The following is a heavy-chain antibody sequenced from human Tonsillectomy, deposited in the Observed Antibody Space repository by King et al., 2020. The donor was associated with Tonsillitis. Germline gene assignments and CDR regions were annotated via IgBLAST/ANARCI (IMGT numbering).Heavy chain of an antibody. CDR2: IYPGDSDT. D-gene: IGHD3-9*01. V-gene: IGHV5-51*01. CDR1: GYSFTSYW. CDR3: ASRTGDYDILTGYAFDI. J-gene: IGHJ3*02. Sequence: VQLVESGAEVKKPGESLKISCKGSGYSFTSYWIGWVRQMPGKGLEWMGIIYPGDSDTRYSPSFQGQVTIPADKSISTAYLQWSSLKASDTAMYYCASRTGDYDILTGYAFDIWVQGTMVTVSS.